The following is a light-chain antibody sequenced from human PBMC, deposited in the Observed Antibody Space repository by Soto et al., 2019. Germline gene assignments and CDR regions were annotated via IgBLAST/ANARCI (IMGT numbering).Light chain of an antibody. Sequence: EIVLTQSPGTLALCPGELATLFCRASQSVSNNYLAWYQQKPGQAPRLLIYGASNRATGIPDRFSGSGSGTDFTLTISRLEPEDFAVYYCQQYGSSGTFGQGTKVDI. J-gene: IGKJ1*01. V-gene: IGKV3-20*01. CDR2: GAS. CDR3: QQYGSSGT. CDR1: QSVSNNY.